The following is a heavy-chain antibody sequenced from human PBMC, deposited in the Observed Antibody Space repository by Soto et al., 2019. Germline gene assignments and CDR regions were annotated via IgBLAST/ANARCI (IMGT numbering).Heavy chain of an antibody. CDR3: ARGLSLSIAARNWFDP. CDR1: SGSFRGYY. D-gene: IGHD6-6*01. J-gene: IGHJ5*02. CDR2: INHSGST. V-gene: IGHV4-34*01. Sequence: SETLSLTCAVYSGSFRGYYWTWIRQPPGKGLEWIGEINHSGSTNYNPSLKSRVTMSVDRAKNQFSLSLSSVTAADTAVYYCARGLSLSIAARNWFDPWGQGTLVTVSS.